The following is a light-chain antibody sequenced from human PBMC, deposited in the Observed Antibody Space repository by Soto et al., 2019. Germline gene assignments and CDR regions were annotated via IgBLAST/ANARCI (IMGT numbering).Light chain of an antibody. CDR2: EDS. CDR1: GGSIASNY. J-gene: IGLJ2*01. Sequence: NFMLTQPHSVSESPGKTVTISCTRSGGSIASNYVQWYQQRPGSAPTTVIYEDSQRPSGVPDRFSGSIESSSNSASLTISGVKTEDEADYYCQSYDSSNQVFGGGTKLTVL. CDR3: QSYDSSNQV. V-gene: IGLV6-57*04.